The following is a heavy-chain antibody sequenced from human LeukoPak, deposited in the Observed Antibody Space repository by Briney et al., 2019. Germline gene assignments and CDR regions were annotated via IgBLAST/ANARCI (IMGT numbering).Heavy chain of an antibody. D-gene: IGHD2-15*01. Sequence: QAGGSLRLSCAASGFTFSDYSMHWVRQAPGKWLNWVGFIRYDGNNKYYADSVKGRFTISRDNSKNTLYLQMNSLRAEDTAVYYCAKVRYCSGVNCYPDDNWGQGTLVTVSS. CDR1: GFTFSDYS. J-gene: IGHJ4*02. CDR2: IRYDGNNK. V-gene: IGHV3-30*02. CDR3: AKVRYCSGVNCYPDDN.